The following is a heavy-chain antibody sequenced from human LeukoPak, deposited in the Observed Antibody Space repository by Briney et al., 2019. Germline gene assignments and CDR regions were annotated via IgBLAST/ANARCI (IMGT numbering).Heavy chain of an antibody. V-gene: IGHV3-23*01. CDR1: GVTFSSYA. Sequence: PGGSLRLSCAPPGVTFSSYAMRWVRQAPGKGLEWVSSISGSGGNTYYADSVKGRFTISRDNSKNTLYMQMNSLRAEDTAVYYCAQLVTHVDNWGQGTLVTVSS. CDR2: ISGSGGNT. CDR3: AQLVTHVDN. J-gene: IGHJ4*02. D-gene: IGHD4-23*01.